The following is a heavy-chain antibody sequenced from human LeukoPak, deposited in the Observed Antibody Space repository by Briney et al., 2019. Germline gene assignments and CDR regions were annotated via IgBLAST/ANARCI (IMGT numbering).Heavy chain of an antibody. CDR1: GFTFSRYW. Sequence: GGSLRLSCAASGFTFSRYWMSWVRQAPGKGLECVANIKHDGSETFYVDSVKGRFTISRDNAKNSLYVQMSSLRAEDTAVYYCARGDDYGDYKHDYFDYWGQGTLVTVSS. J-gene: IGHJ4*02. D-gene: IGHD4-17*01. V-gene: IGHV3-7*01. CDR2: IKHDGSET. CDR3: ARGDDYGDYKHDYFDY.